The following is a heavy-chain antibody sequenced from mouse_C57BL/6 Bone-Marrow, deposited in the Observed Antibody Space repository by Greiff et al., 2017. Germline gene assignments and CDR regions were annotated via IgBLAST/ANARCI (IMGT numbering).Heavy chain of an antibody. J-gene: IGHJ4*01. V-gene: IGHV3-1*01. CDR3: ARALNCFYYYAMDY. Sequence: DVKLQESGPGMVKPSQSLSLTCTVTGYSITSGYDWHWIRHFPGNKLEWMGYISYSGSTNYNPSLKSRISITHDTSKNHFFLKLNSVTTEDTATYYCARALNCFYYYAMDYWGQGTSVTVSS. CDR2: ISYSGST. CDR1: GYSITSGYD.